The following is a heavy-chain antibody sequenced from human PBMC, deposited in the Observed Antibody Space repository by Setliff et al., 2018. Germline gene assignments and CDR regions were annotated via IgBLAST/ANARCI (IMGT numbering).Heavy chain of an antibody. V-gene: IGHV4-39*07. J-gene: IGHJ6*03. CDR2: IYYSGST. Sequence: PSETLSLTCTVSGDSISRSSDHWGWIRQPPGKGLEWIGSIYYSGSTSYNPSLKSRVTISVDTSKNQFSLKLNSVTAADMAVYYCAREQWLDPPGYYYMDVWAKGTTVTVSS. CDR1: GDSISRSSDH. D-gene: IGHD6-19*01. CDR3: AREQWLDPPGYYYMDV.